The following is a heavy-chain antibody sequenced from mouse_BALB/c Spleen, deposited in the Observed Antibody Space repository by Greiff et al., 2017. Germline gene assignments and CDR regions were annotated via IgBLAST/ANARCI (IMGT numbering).Heavy chain of an antibody. CDR1: GFTFSSFG. J-gene: IGHJ2*01. Sequence: EVQLQESGGGLVQPGGSRKLSCAASGFTFSSFGMHWVRQAPEKGLEWVAYISSGSSTIYYADTVKGRFTISRDNPKNTLFLQMTSLRSEDTAMYYCARLDYFDYWGQGTTLTVSS. CDR2: ISSGSSTI. V-gene: IGHV5-17*02. CDR3: ARLDYFDY.